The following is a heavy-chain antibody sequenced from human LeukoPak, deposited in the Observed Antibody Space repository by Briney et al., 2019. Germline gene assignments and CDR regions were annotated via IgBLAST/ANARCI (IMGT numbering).Heavy chain of an antibody. V-gene: IGHV4-59*01. CDR1: GGSISSYY. J-gene: IGHJ4*02. CDR3: ASGPVYSSGWYDY. D-gene: IGHD6-19*01. Sequence: SETLSLTCTVSGGSISSYYWSWIRQPPGKGLEWLGYIYYSGSTNYNPSLKSRVTISVDTSKNQFSLKLNSVTAADTAVYYCASGPVYSSGWYDYWGQGTLVTVSS. CDR2: IYYSGST.